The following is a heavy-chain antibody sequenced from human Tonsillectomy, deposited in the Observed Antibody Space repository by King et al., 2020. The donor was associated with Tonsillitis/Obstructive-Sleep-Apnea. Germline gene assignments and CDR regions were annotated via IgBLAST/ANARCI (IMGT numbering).Heavy chain of an antibody. CDR3: ARAGQWLAPGGGYYFDY. J-gene: IGHJ4*02. Sequence: VQLVESGGGLVQPGGSLRLSCAASGFTFSSYSMKWVRQAPGKGLGWVSYIRSSSSTIYYADSVKGRFTISRDNAKNSLYMQMNSLRDEDTVVYYCARAGQWLAPGGGYYFDYWGQGTLVTVSS. CDR1: GFTFSSYS. D-gene: IGHD6-19*01. CDR2: IRSSSSTI. V-gene: IGHV3-48*02.